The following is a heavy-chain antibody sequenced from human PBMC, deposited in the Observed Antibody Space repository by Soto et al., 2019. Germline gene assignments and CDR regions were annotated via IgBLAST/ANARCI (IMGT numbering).Heavy chain of an antibody. V-gene: IGHV1-46*02. J-gene: IGHJ4*02. CDR1: GYPFNTYY. Sequence: QVQLVQSGAEVKKPGASVKVSCKSSGYPFNTYYLHWVRQAPGQGLEWMGMIHPSGGGSTYAQKVRGRGTXTXXXSXCTVFMELTSLRSADTAVYYCARGGHIAVVTDSFDSWGQGTLVTVSS. CDR3: ARGGHIAVVTDSFDS. D-gene: IGHD2-21*02. CDR2: IHPSGGGS.